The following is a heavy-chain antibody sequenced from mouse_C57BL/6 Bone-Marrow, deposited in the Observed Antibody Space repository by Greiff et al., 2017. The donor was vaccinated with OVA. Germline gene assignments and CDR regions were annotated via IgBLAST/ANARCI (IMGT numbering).Heavy chain of an antibody. CDR3: ARSGSYYAMDY. V-gene: IGHV1-55*01. CDR1: GYTFTSYW. CDR2: IYPGSGST. J-gene: IGHJ4*01. Sequence: VQLQQSGAELVKPGASVKMSCKASGYTFTSYWITWVKQRPGQGLEWIGEIYPGSGSTNYNEKFKSKATLTVDTSSSTAYMQLSSLTSEDSAVYDCARSGSYYAMDYWGQGTAVTVSS. D-gene: IGHD4-1*01.